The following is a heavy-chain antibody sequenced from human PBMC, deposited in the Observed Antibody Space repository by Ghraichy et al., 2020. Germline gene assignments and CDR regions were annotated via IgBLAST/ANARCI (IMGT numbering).Heavy chain of an antibody. D-gene: IGHD4-23*01. CDR2: IYHSGST. J-gene: IGHJ6*03. CDR3: ARIGGNSIGRYYYYMDV. CDR1: GGSISSSHW. Sequence: SETLSLTCTVSGGSISSSHWWSWARQPPGKGLEWIGEIYHSGSTNYNPSLKSRVIIPVDKSKNQFSLNLNSLTAADTAVYYCARIGGNSIGRYYYYMDVWGKGTTVTVSS. V-gene: IGHV4-4*02.